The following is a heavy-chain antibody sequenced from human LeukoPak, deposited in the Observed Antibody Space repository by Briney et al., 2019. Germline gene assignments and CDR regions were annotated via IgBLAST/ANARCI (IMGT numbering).Heavy chain of an antibody. V-gene: IGHV3-7*01. CDR2: IEQDGSEK. J-gene: IGHJ3*02. D-gene: IGHD4-17*01. CDR3: ASTTVTTFWADAFDI. CDR1: GFTFSSYW. Sequence: GGSLRLSCAASGFTFSSYWMSWIRQAPGKGLEWVANIEQDGSEKYYVDSVKGRFTISRDNAKNSLYLQMNSLRVEDTAVYYCASTTVTTFWADAFDIWGQGTMVTVSS.